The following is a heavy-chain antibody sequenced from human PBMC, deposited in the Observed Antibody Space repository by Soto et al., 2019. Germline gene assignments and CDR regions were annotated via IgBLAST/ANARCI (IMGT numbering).Heavy chain of an antibody. D-gene: IGHD3-9*01. V-gene: IGHV4-31*03. Sequence: QVQLKESGPGLLKPSQTLSFTCPVSGGSVSSGGYNGGWIRRHPGKGLECIGHIYYSGKTSYNPSLKSRVTISVDTSKNQFSLKLSAVTAADTAVYYCARRTGYPYYFDYWGQGTLVTVSS. CDR3: ARRTGYPYYFDY. CDR2: IYYSGKT. CDR1: GGSVSSGGYN. J-gene: IGHJ4*02.